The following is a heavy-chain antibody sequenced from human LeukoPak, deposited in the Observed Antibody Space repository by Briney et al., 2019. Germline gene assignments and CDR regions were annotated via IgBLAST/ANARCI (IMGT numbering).Heavy chain of an antibody. CDR3: ARREYSSSSGSAFDI. D-gene: IGHD6-6*01. Sequence: SETLSLTCTVSGGSISSSSYYWGWIRQPPGKGLEWIGSIYYSGSTYYNPSLKSRVTISVDTSKNQFSLKLSSVTAADMAVYYCARREYSSSSGSAFDIWGQGTMATVSS. CDR1: GGSISSSSYY. J-gene: IGHJ3*02. V-gene: IGHV4-39*07. CDR2: IYYSGST.